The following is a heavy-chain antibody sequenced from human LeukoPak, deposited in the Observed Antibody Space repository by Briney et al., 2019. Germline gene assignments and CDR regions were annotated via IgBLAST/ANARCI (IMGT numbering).Heavy chain of an antibody. V-gene: IGHV3-30*02. Sequence: GGSLRLSGAASGFTFSTYGIHWVRQAPGKGLEWVAFIRYDGSNKYYADSVKGRFTLSRDNSKNTVYLQMHSLGAEDTAVYYCAKGWDFSVTSVSDYWGQGTLVTVSS. CDR3: AKGWDFSVTSVSDY. D-gene: IGHD4-11*01. CDR2: IRYDGSNK. J-gene: IGHJ4*02. CDR1: GFTFSTYG.